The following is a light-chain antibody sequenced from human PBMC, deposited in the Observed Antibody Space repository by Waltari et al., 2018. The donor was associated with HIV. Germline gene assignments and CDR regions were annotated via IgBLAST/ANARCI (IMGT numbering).Light chain of an antibody. CDR3: QQRSTWPRT. CDR2: EAS. Sequence: EVVLTQSPATLSLSPGERATLSCRASQSVYSDLAWYQKKPGQAHRLLIYEASNRATGIPARFSGSGSGTDFTLTISSLEPEDFAMYYCQQRSTWPRTFGQGTKVENK. CDR1: QSVYSD. J-gene: IGKJ1*01. V-gene: IGKV3-11*01.